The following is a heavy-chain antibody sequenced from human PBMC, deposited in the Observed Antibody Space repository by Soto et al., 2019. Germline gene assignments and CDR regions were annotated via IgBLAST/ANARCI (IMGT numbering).Heavy chain of an antibody. CDR1: GFTFSSYS. D-gene: IGHD3-3*01. CDR2: ISSSSSTI. CDR3: ARDGGEGRITIFGVVIISYFDL. Sequence: GGSLRLSCAASGFTFSSYSMNWVRQAPGKGLEWVSYISSSSSTIYYADSVKGRFTISRDNAKNSLYLQMNSLRDEDTAVYYCARDGGEGRITIFGVVIISYFDLWGRGTLVTVSS. J-gene: IGHJ2*01. V-gene: IGHV3-48*02.